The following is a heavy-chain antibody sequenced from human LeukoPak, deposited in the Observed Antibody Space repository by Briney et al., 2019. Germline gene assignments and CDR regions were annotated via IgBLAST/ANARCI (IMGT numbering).Heavy chain of an antibody. CDR2: IYYSGST. Sequence: KPSETLSLTCTVSGGSISSSSYYWVWIRQPPGKGLEWIRSIYYSGSTYYNPSLKSRVTISVDTSKNQFSLKLSSVTAADTAVYYCASLEADYYGMDVWGQGTTVTVSS. V-gene: IGHV4-39*07. J-gene: IGHJ6*02. CDR3: ASLEADYYGMDV. CDR1: GGSISSSSYY.